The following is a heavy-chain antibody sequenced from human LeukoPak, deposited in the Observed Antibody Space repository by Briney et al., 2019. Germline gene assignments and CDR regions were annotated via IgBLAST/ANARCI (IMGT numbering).Heavy chain of an antibody. J-gene: IGHJ4*02. Sequence: PGRSLRLSCAASGFTFSSYSMNWVRQAPGKGLEWVSSISSSSSYIYYADSVKGRFTISRDNAKNSLYLQMNSLRAEDTAVYYCARDRVAFGQLIDYWGQGTLVTVSS. D-gene: IGHD3-10*01. V-gene: IGHV3-21*01. CDR1: GFTFSSYS. CDR3: ARDRVAFGQLIDY. CDR2: ISSSSSYI.